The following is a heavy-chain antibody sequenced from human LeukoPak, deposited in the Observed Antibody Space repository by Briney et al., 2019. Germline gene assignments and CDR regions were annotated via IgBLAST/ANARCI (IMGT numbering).Heavy chain of an antibody. CDR1: GYRFPSLY. CDR3: ARRIGDGYLDS. Sequence: GESLKISCQDSGYRFPSLYIAWVRHMPGKGLEWVGVISPADSDTRYSPSFQGQVTISADKSINTTYLQWSSLKASDTATYYCARRIGDGYLDSWGQGTLVTVSS. CDR2: ISPADSDT. D-gene: IGHD5-24*01. V-gene: IGHV5-51*01. J-gene: IGHJ4*02.